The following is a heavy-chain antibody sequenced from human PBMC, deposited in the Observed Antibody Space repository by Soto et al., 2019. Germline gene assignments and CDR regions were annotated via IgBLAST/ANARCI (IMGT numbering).Heavy chain of an antibody. Sequence: SLRLSCAASGFTVSSYAMHWVRQAPGKGLEWVAVISYDGSNKYYADSVKGRFTISRDNSKNTLYLQMNSLRAEDTAVYYCARDSSSSGWQDFSHYFDYWGQGTLVTVSS. CDR1: GFTVSSYA. D-gene: IGHD6-19*01. V-gene: IGHV3-30-3*01. CDR3: ARDSSSSGWQDFSHYFDY. J-gene: IGHJ4*02. CDR2: ISYDGSNK.